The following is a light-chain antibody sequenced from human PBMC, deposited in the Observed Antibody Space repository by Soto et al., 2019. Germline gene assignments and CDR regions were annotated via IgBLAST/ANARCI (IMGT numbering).Light chain of an antibody. CDR3: QQYNNWPPA. CDR2: GAS. Sequence: EILMTQSPATLSVSPGERATLSCRASQSVSSNLAWYQQKHGQAPRLLIFGASTSATGLPARFSGSGSGTEFTLTSSNLQSEDFALYYCQQYNNWPPAFGQGTTVEVK. J-gene: IGKJ1*01. V-gene: IGKV3-15*01. CDR1: QSVSSN.